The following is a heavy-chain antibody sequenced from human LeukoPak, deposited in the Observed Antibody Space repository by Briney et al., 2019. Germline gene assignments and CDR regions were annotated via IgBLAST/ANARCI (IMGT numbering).Heavy chain of an antibody. J-gene: IGHJ4*02. D-gene: IGHD3-22*01. CDR3: AKRDDSGGNLVDL. Sequence: SETLSLTCTVSGGSIRSGSHYWAWIRQPPGKGLEWIGSIYYSGSTYYNPPLENRVTISIDTSKNHFSLKLSSLSAADTSVYYCAKRDDSGGNLVDLWGQGTLVTVS. CDR2: IYYSGST. V-gene: IGHV4-39*02. CDR1: GGSIRSGSHY.